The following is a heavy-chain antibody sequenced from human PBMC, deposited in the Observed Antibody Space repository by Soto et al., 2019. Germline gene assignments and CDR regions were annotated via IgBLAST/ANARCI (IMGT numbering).Heavy chain of an antibody. CDR2: INAGNGNT. CDR3: ARGGVVVVAATPDY. V-gene: IGHV1-3*05. CDR1: GYTFTNYA. Sequence: QVQLVQSGAEEKKPGASVKVSCKASGYTFTNYAMHWVRQAPGQRLEWMGWINAGNGNTKYSQKFQGRVTITRDTSASTAYMELSSLRSEDTAVYYCARGGVVVVAATPDYWGQGTLVTVSS. D-gene: IGHD2-21*02. J-gene: IGHJ4*02.